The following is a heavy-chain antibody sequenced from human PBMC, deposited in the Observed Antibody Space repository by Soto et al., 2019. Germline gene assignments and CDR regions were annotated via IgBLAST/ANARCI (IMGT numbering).Heavy chain of an antibody. D-gene: IGHD5-12*01. V-gene: IGHV4-30-4*01. CDR1: GGSISSGDYY. J-gene: IGHJ4*02. CDR3: ASTPRDGYNKRFDY. Sequence: GGSISSGDYYWSWIRQPPGKGLEWIGYIYYSGSTYYNPSLKSRVTISVDTSKNQFSLKLSSVTAADTAVYYCASTPRDGYNKRFDYWGQGTLVTVSS. CDR2: IYYSGST.